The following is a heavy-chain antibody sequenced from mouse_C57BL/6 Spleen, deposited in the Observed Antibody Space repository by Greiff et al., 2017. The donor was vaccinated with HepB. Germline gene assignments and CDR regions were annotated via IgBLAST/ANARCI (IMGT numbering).Heavy chain of an antibody. J-gene: IGHJ4*01. CDR1: GYTFTSYW. V-gene: IGHV1-69*01. Sequence: QVQLQQPGAELVMPGASVKLSCKASGYTFTSYWMHWVKQRPGQGLEWIGEIDPSDSYTNYNQKFKGKSTLTVDKSSSTAYMQLSSLTSKDSAVYYCAGGLRVVGDYYAMDYWGQGTSVTVSS. D-gene: IGHD1-1*01. CDR2: IDPSDSYT. CDR3: AGGLRVVGDYYAMDY.